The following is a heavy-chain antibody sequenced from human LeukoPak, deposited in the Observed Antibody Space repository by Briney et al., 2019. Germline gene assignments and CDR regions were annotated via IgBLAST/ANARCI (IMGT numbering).Heavy chain of an antibody. Sequence: GGSLRLSCAASGFTVSSNYMSWVRQAPGKGLEWVSVIYSGGSTYYADSVKGRFTISRDNSKSTLYLQMNSLRAEDTAVYYCARGLGSLYGDYWGQGTLVTVSS. D-gene: IGHD3/OR15-3a*01. J-gene: IGHJ4*02. CDR2: IYSGGST. CDR1: GFTVSSNY. V-gene: IGHV3-66*02. CDR3: ARGLGSLYGDY.